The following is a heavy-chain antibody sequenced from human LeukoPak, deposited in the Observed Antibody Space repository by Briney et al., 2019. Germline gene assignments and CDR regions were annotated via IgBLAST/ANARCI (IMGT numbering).Heavy chain of an antibody. V-gene: IGHV3-48*03. D-gene: IGHD6-19*01. CDR1: GFTFSSYE. CDR3: AKTAVPGTRHSDY. Sequence: GGSLRLSCAASGFTFSSYEMNWVRQAPGKGLEWVSYISSSGSTIYYADSVKGRFTISRDNAKNSLYLQMNSLRAEDTAVYSCAKTAVPGTRHSDYWGQGTLVTVSS. CDR2: ISSSGSTI. J-gene: IGHJ4*02.